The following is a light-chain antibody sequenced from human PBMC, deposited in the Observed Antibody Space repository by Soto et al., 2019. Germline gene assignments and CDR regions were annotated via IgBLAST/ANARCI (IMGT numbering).Light chain of an antibody. J-gene: IGKJ2*01. Sequence: EIVLTQSPGTLSLSPGERATLSCRASQSVTSNYLAWYQQKPGRAPRLLIYGASSRAADIPDRFSGSGSGTDFTLTISRLEPEDFAVYFCQQYDTYPPITFGPGTKLEIK. CDR1: QSVTSNY. CDR2: GAS. V-gene: IGKV3-20*01. CDR3: QQYDTYPPIT.